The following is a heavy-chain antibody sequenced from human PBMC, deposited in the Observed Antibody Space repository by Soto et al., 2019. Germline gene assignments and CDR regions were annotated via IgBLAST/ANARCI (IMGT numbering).Heavy chain of an antibody. CDR1: GSTFSSYS. Sequence: ASVKVSCKSSGSTFSSYSMRWGRQAPGQGLEWMGVINPSCGSTIDAQKFQGRVTMTRDTSTSTVYMELSSLRSEDTAVYYCASERTRSSITVRVVVDYGMDVWGQGTTVTVSS. CDR3: ASERTRSSITVRVVVDYGMDV. V-gene: IGHV1-46*01. CDR2: INPSCGST. J-gene: IGHJ6*02. D-gene: IGHD3-22*01.